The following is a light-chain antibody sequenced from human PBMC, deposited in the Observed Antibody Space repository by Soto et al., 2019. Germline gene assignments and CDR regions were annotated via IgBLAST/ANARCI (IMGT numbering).Light chain of an antibody. Sequence: QSVLTQPPSVSAAPGQKVTISCSGFSSNIGNNYVSWYQQVPGTAPKLLIYENNKRPSGIPDRFSGSKSGTSATLDITGLQTGDEADYYCGTWDSSLSAGVFGGGTQLTV. J-gene: IGLJ2*01. CDR1: SSNIGNNY. CDR3: GTWDSSLSAGV. V-gene: IGLV1-51*01. CDR2: ENN.